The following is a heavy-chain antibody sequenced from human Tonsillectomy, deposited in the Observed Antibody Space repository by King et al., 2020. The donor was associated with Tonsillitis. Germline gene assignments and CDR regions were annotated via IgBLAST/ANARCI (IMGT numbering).Heavy chain of an antibody. D-gene: IGHD2/OR15-2a*01. Sequence: EVQLVESGGGLVQPGGSLRLSCAASGFTFNNYAMNWVRQAPGKGLEWVSAISGSGGITYYGDSVKGRFTISRDNSKNTLYLQMSSLRAEDTAVYYCAKERPQNTWGGDIHQSDYWGRGTLVTVSS. CDR3: AKERPQNTWGGDIHQSDY. V-gene: IGHV3-23*04. J-gene: IGHJ4*02. CDR2: ISGSGGIT. CDR1: GFTFNNYA.